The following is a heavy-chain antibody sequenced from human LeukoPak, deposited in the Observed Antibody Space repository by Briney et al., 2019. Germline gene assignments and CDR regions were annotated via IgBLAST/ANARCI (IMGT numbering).Heavy chain of an antibody. V-gene: IGHV1-2*02. Sequence: ASVKVSCKASGYTFTGYYIHWVRQAPGQGLEWLGWINPHTGDTYHAQKFQGRVTVTRDASVNTAYMQLTSLKSDDTAIYYCARGEAPEDKWGQGTLVTVSS. CDR1: GYTFTGYY. CDR2: INPHTGDT. CDR3: ARGEAPEDK. J-gene: IGHJ4*02.